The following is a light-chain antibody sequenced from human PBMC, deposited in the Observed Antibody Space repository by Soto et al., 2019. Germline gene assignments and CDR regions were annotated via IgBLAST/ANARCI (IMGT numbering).Light chain of an antibody. Sequence: EIVLTQSPGTLSLSPGERATRSCRASQSVSNNYLAWYQQKPGQAPRLLIYGASNRATGIPDRFSGSGSGTDFTLTINRLEPEDSAVYYCQQYGSSPPYTFGQGTKADIK. V-gene: IGKV3-20*01. CDR3: QQYGSSPPYT. J-gene: IGKJ2*01. CDR1: QSVSNNY. CDR2: GAS.